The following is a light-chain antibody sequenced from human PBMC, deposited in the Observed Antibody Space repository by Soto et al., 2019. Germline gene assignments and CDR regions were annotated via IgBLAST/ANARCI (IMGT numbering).Light chain of an antibody. CDR1: SSDVGGYNY. J-gene: IGLJ1*01. CDR2: DVS. V-gene: IGLV2-14*01. CDR3: SSYTRSSTYV. Sequence: QSALTQPASVSGSPGQSITISCTGTSSDVGGYNYVSWYQQHPGKAPKLMIYDVSNRPSGVSNRFSGSKSGNTASLTISGLQAEDEADYYCSSYTRSSTYVFGTGTKRTVL.